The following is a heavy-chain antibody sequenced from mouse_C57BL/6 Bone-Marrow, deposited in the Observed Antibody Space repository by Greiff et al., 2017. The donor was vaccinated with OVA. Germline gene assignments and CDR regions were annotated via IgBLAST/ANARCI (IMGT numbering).Heavy chain of an antibody. J-gene: IGHJ2*01. CDR2: INPSNGGT. CDR1: GYTFTSYW. D-gene: IGHD1-1*01. CDR3: ARWGYYGSCFDY. Sequence: QVQLQQPGTELVKPGASVKLSCKASGYTFTSYWMHWVKQRPGQGLEWIGNINPSNGGTNYNEKFQRKAPLTVANSYNTAYMQLSSLTSDDTAVYYCARWGYYGSCFDYWGQGTTLTVSS. V-gene: IGHV1-53*01.